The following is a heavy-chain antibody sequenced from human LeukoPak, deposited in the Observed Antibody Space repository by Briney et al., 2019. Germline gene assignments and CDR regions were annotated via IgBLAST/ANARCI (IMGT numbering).Heavy chain of an antibody. Sequence: ASVKVSCKASGYTFTGYYMHWVRQAPGQGLEWMGWINPNSGGTNYAQKFQGWVTMTRDTSISTAYMELSRLRSDDTAVYNCARGKAVAGPGYYYYYGMDVWGQGTTVTVSS. V-gene: IGHV1-2*04. CDR3: ARGKAVAGPGYYYYYGMDV. J-gene: IGHJ6*02. D-gene: IGHD6-19*01. CDR1: GYTFTGYY. CDR2: INPNSGGT.